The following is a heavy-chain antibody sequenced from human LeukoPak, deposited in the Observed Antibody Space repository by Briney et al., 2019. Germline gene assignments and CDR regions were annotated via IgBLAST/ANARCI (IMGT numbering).Heavy chain of an antibody. CDR3: ANLGYCSSTSCYDY. V-gene: IGHV4-34*01. D-gene: IGHD2-2*01. Sequence: SETLSLTCAVYGGSFSGYYWSWIRQPPGKGLEWIGEINHSGSTNYNPSLKSRVTISVDTSKNQFSLKLSSVTAADTAVCYCANLGYCSSTSCYDYWGQGTLVTVSS. CDR2: INHSGST. CDR1: GGSFSGYY. J-gene: IGHJ4*02.